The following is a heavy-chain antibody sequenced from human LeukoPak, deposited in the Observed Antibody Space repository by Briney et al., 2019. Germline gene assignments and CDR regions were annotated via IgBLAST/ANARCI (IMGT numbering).Heavy chain of an antibody. D-gene: IGHD6-19*01. J-gene: IGHJ4*02. CDR2: ISYDGSNE. V-gene: IGHV3-30-3*01. CDR1: GFTFSSYA. CDR3: ARATSSGRHLVKY. Sequence: GGSLRLSCAASGFTFSSYAMHWVRQAPGKGLEWVAVISYDGSNEYYVDSVKGRFTISRDNSKNTLYLQMNSLRADDTAVYYCARATSSGRHLVKYWGQGTLVTVSS.